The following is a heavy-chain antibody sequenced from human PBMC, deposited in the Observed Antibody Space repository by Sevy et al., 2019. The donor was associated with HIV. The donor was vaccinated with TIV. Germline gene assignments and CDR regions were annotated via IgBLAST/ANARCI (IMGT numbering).Heavy chain of an antibody. Sequence: GGSLRLSCAASGFTFSNYAMSWVRQTPGKGLEWVSAISGSADATYYTDSVKGRFTISRDNSKNTVYLQMNSLRAEDTAVYYCGKEVSKYRYSDYWGQGNLVTVSS. J-gene: IGHJ4*02. V-gene: IGHV3-23*01. CDR3: GKEVSKYRYSDY. D-gene: IGHD5-18*01. CDR1: GFTFSNYA. CDR2: ISGSADAT.